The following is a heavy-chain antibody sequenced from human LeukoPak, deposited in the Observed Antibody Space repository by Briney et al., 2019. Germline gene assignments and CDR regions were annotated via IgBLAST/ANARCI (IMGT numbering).Heavy chain of an antibody. CDR1: GFTFSSYE. CDR3: ARDLSIAARGGI. J-gene: IGHJ3*02. CDR2: ISSSGSTI. D-gene: IGHD6-6*01. Sequence: GGSLRLSCAASGFTFSSYEMNWVRQAPGKGLEWVSYISSSGSTIYYADSVKGRFTISRDNATNSLFLQMNSLRAEVTAVYYCARDLSIAARGGIWGQGTMVTVSS. V-gene: IGHV3-48*03.